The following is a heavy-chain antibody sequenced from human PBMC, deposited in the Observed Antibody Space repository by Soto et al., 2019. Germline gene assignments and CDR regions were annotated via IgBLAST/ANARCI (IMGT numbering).Heavy chain of an antibody. V-gene: IGHV1-18*01. J-gene: IGHJ4*02. D-gene: IGHD3-16*01. Sequence: VASVQGSCKTSGFTFCSPGISWGRQAPGQGLEWMGWISGYKGKTKYAQKLQGRVTMTTDTPTSTAYMELRSLRFDDTAVYYCARLSEGGTFPFDYWGQGTLVTVSS. CDR1: GFTFCSPG. CDR3: ARLSEGGTFPFDY. CDR2: ISGYKGKT.